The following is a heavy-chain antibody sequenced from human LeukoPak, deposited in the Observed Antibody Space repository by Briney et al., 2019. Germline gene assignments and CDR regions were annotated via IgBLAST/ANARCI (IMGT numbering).Heavy chain of an antibody. J-gene: IGHJ4*02. D-gene: IGHD4-17*01. V-gene: IGHV3-23*01. CDR1: GFTFSSYA. CDR3: AKDLTVTTLFDY. CDR2: ISGSGGST. Sequence: PGGSLRLSCAASGFTFSSYAMSWVRQAPGKGLEWVSSISGSGGSTYYADSVKGRFTISRDNSKNTLYLQMNSLRAEDTAVYYCAKDLTVTTLFDYWGQGTLVTVSS.